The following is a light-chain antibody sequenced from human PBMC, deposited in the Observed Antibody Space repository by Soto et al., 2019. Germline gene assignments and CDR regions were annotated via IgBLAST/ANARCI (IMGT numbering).Light chain of an antibody. CDR3: QQYTQSLWT. J-gene: IGKJ1*01. CDR2: GAS. CDR1: QSVSSSY. V-gene: IGKV3-20*01. Sequence: IVLTQSPATLSLSPGERATLSYRASQSVSSSYLAWYQQKPGQAPRLLIYGASSRATGIPDRFTGSGSGTDFTLTIDGLEPEDFAVYYCQQYTQSLWTFGQGTKVDIK.